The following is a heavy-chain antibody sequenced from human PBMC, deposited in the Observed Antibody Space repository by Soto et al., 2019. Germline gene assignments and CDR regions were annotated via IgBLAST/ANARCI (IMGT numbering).Heavy chain of an antibody. CDR3: ARRRPNYFDY. J-gene: IGHJ4*02. CDR2: IYYSGST. V-gene: IGHV4-39*01. CDR1: GGSISSSSYY. Sequence: QLQLQESGPGLVKPSETLSLTCTVSGGSISSSSYYWGWIRQPPGKGLEWIGSIYYSGSTYYNPSLKIRVTISVDTSKNQFSLKLSSVTAADTAVYYCARRRPNYFDYWGQGTLGTVSS.